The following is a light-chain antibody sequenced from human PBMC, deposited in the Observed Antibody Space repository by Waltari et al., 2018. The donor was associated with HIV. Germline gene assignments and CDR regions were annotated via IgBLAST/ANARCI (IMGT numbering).Light chain of an antibody. J-gene: IGLJ1*01. Sequence: SALTQPASVSGSPGQSITISCTGTSRDVGGYNYVSWYQQHPGKAPKLMIYEVSNRPSGVSNRFSGSKSGNTASLTISGLQAEDEADYYCSSYTSSSTSHVFGTGTKVTVL. V-gene: IGLV2-14*01. CDR3: SSYTSSSTSHV. CDR2: EVS. CDR1: SRDVGGYNY.